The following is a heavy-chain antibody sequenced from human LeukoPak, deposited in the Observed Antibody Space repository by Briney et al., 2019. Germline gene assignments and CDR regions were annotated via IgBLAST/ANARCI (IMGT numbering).Heavy chain of an antibody. CDR3: TRDEDFYSSSSDY. D-gene: IGHD6-6*01. CDR1: GFTVSSNY. V-gene: IGHV3-53*01. CDR2: IYSGGST. Sequence: PGGSLRPSCAASGFTVSSNYMSWVRQAPGKGLEWVSVIYSGGSTYYADSVKGRFTISRDNAKNSLYLQMNSLRAEDTAVYYCTRDEDFYSSSSDYWGQGTLVTVSS. J-gene: IGHJ4*02.